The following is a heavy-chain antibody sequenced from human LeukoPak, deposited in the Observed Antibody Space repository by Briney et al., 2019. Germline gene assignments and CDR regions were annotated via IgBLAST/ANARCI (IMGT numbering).Heavy chain of an antibody. CDR3: ARSSGHAFPDY. D-gene: IGHD6-19*01. V-gene: IGHV3-48*02. Sequence: GGSLRLSCAASGFTFSIYSMNWVRQAPGKGLEWVSYISSSSSTIYYADSVKGRFTISRDNAKNSLYLQMDSLTDEDTAVYYCARSSGHAFPDYWGQGTLVTVSS. CDR1: GFTFSIYS. CDR2: ISSSSSTI. J-gene: IGHJ4*02.